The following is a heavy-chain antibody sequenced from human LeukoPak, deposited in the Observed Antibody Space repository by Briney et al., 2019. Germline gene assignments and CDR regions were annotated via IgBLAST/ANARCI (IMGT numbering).Heavy chain of an antibody. CDR2: IYPGDSDT. J-gene: IGHJ3*02. CDR3: ARRTPGSGSFDAFDI. D-gene: IGHD3-10*01. Sequence: GESLKISCKGSGYSFTGYWIGWVRQMPGKGLEWMGIIYPGDSDTRYSPSFQGQVTISADKSISTAYLQWSSLKASDTAMYYCARRTPGSGSFDAFDIWGQGTMVTVSS. V-gene: IGHV5-51*01. CDR1: GYSFTGYW.